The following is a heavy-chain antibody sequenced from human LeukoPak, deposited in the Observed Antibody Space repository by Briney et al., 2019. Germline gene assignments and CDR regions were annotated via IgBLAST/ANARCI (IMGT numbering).Heavy chain of an antibody. J-gene: IGHJ4*02. CDR1: GFSLSSYA. D-gene: IGHD3-3*01. CDR2: ISSNGRSA. V-gene: IGHV3-64*01. Sequence: GGSLRLSYTASGFSLSSYAMHWVRQAPGKGLEYISAISSNGRSAYYANTVKGRFTISRDISKNMVYLQMGSLRPEDMAVYYCARVVPYYDFWSGPVDYWGQGILVTVST. CDR3: ARVVPYYDFWSGPVDY.